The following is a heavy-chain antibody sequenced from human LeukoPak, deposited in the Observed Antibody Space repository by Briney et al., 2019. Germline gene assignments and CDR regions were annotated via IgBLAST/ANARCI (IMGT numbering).Heavy chain of an antibody. Sequence: GGSLRLSCANSGFTFSSYWMHWVRQAPGKGLVWVSRIKTDGSSTTYADFVQGRFTISRDNTKNTLYLQMNSLRAEDTAVFYCANENYYDSSGYLDNWGQGTLVTVSS. CDR3: ANENYYDSSGYLDN. J-gene: IGHJ4*02. CDR1: GFTFSSYW. V-gene: IGHV3-74*01. CDR2: IKTDGSST. D-gene: IGHD3-22*01.